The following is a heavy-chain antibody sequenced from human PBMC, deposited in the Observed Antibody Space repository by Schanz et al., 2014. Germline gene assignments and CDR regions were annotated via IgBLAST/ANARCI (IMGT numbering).Heavy chain of an antibody. Sequence: QVQLVQSGAEVKKPGASVRVSCKASGYTFTTYAMSWVRQAPGQGLEWVGWISVYTGNTKYGQKIQGRVTMTADTSTNTAYRELRSLRSDDTAGYDCARDRRFSGRDGLYYFDAWGRGTLVTVSS. CDR3: ARDRRFSGRDGLYYFDA. CDR2: ISVYTGNT. J-gene: IGHJ4*02. V-gene: IGHV1-18*01. D-gene: IGHD2-21*02. CDR1: GYTFTTYA.